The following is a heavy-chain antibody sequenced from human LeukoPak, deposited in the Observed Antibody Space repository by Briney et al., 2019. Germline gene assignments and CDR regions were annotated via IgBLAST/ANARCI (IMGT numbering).Heavy chain of an antibody. CDR1: GGSISSGSYS. V-gene: IGHV4-61*02. J-gene: IGHJ5*02. D-gene: IGHD1-14*01. Sequence: PSETLSLTCTVSGGSISSGSYSWSWIRQPAGKGLEWIGRIYTSGSTNYNPSLKSRVTISVDTSKNQFSLKLSSVTAADTAVYYCARDLSEPGRGIWFDPWGQGTLVTVSS. CDR2: IYTSGST. CDR3: ARDLSEPGRGIWFDP.